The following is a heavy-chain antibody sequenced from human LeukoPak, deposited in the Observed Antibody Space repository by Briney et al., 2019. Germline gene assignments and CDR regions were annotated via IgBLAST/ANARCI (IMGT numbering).Heavy chain of an antibody. CDR1: GFTFNNYG. D-gene: IGHD1-26*01. CDR3: AKRWIVGATSYFDY. Sequence: GRSLRLSCAASGFTFNNYGMHWVRQAPGRGPEWVALLWYDGTNENYADSVKGRFTISRDNSKNTLYLQMNSLRVEDTAVYYCAKRWIVGATSYFDYWGRGTLVTVSS. J-gene: IGHJ4*02. CDR2: LWYDGTNE. V-gene: IGHV3-33*06.